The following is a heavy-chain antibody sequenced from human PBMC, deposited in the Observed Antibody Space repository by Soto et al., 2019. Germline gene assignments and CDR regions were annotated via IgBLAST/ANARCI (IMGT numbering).Heavy chain of an antibody. CDR3: ARDLLPYCSGGSCYPEGAFHI. D-gene: IGHD2-15*01. CDR2: INPNSGGT. CDR1: GYTFIDYY. J-gene: IGHJ3*02. V-gene: IGHV1-2*04. Sequence: VSCKTSGYTFIDYYMHWVRQAPGQGLEWMGWINPNSGGTNYAQKFQGWVTLTRDTSISTAYMELRRLRSDDTAVYFCARDLLPYCSGGSCYPEGAFHIWGQGTMVTVSS.